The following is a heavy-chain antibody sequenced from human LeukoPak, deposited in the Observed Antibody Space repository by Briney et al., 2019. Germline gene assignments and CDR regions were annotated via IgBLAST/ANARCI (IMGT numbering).Heavy chain of an antibody. Sequence: SETLSLTCTVSRGSVNSNSYYWGWIRQPPGKGLEWIGTIYYSGNTYYNPSLESRVAISVDTSKNQFSLKLTSVTAADTAVYYCARDHEVSSSSFDYWGQGTLVTVSS. CDR2: IYYSGNT. J-gene: IGHJ4*02. CDR1: RGSVNSNSYY. CDR3: ARDHEVSSSSFDY. D-gene: IGHD6-6*01. V-gene: IGHV4-39*07.